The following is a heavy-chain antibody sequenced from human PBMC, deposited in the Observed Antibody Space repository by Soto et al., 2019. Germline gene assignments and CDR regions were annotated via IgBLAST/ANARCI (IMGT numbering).Heavy chain of an antibody. CDR3: ARGGWRQIDY. CDR2: IYYSGST. CDR1: GGSISSYY. V-gene: IGHV4-59*08. J-gene: IGHJ4*02. D-gene: IGHD3-3*01. Sequence: QVQLQESGPGLVKPSETLSLTCTVSGGSISSYYCSWVRQPPGKGLEWIGYIYYSGSTNYNPSPKSRVTISVDTSKNQFSLQLSSVTAADTAVYYCARGGWRQIDYWGQGTLVTVSS.